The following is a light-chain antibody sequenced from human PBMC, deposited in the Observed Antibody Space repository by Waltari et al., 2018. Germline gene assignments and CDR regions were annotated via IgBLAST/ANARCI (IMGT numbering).Light chain of an antibody. Sequence: DIVMTQSPLSLPVTPGEPASISCRSSQSLLHSSGYNSLDWYLQKPGQSPQLLIYLGSSRASGVPDRFTGSGSGTDFTLRITRVEAEDVGLYYCMQALHSITFGQGTRLEIK. V-gene: IGKV2-28*01. CDR1: QSLLHSSGYNS. J-gene: IGKJ5*01. CDR3: MQALHSIT. CDR2: LGS.